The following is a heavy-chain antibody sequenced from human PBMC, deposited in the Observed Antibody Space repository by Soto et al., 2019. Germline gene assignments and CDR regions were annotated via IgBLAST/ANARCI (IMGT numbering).Heavy chain of an antibody. CDR2: ISGSGGST. CDR1: GFTFSRYA. J-gene: IGHJ3*02. V-gene: IGHV3-23*01. CDR3: AKDYGSGTGAFDI. D-gene: IGHD3-10*01. Sequence: GGSLRLSCAASGFTFSRYAMSWVRQAPGKGLEWVSAISGSGGSTYYADSVKGRFTISRDNSKNTLYLQMNSLRAEDTAVYYCAKDYGSGTGAFDIWGQGTMVTVSS.